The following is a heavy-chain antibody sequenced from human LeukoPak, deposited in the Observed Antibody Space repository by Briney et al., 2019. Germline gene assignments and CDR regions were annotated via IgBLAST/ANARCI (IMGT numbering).Heavy chain of an antibody. CDR2: ISGSGGST. CDR1: GFTFSSYA. V-gene: IGHV3-23*01. CDR3: AKEGRVVVGATTAGLCYFDY. Sequence: GGSLRLSCAASGFTFSSYAMSWVRQAPGKGLEWVSAISGSGGSTYYADSVKGRFTISRDNSKNTLYLQMNGLRAEDTAVYYCAKEGRVVVGATTAGLCYFDYWGQGTLVTVSS. J-gene: IGHJ4*02. D-gene: IGHD1-26*01.